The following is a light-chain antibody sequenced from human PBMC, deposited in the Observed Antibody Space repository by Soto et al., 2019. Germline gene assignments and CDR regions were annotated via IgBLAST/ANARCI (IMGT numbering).Light chain of an antibody. CDR3: QQANRVPLT. CDR1: QIITSY. J-gene: IGKJ5*01. V-gene: IGKV1-39*01. CDR2: AAS. Sequence: DIQMTQSPSTLSASVVDRVTITFRASQIITSYLNWYQQKPGKAPDLLIYAASSLQSGVPPRFSGSGSGTDFTLTISSLQPEDFAIYYCQQANRVPLTFGQGTRLEIK.